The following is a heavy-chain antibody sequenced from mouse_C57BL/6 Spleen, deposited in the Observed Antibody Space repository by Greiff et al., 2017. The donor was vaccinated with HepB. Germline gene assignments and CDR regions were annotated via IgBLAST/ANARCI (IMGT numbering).Heavy chain of an antibody. CDR1: GYTFTSYW. V-gene: IGHV1-64*01. Sequence: VQLQQPGAELVKPGASVKLSCKASGYTFTSYWMHWVKQRPGQGLEWIGMIHPNSGSTNYNEKFKSKTTLTVDKSSSTAYMQLSSLTSEDSAVYYCAREGTTVVSNWYFDVWGTGTTVTVSS. CDR3: AREGTTVVSNWYFDV. J-gene: IGHJ1*03. D-gene: IGHD1-1*01. CDR2: IHPNSGST.